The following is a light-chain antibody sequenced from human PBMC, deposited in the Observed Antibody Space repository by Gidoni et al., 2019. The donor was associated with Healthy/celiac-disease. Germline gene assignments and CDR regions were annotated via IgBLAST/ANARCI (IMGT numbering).Light chain of an antibody. CDR1: QSVSSSY. J-gene: IGKJ3*01. CDR3: QQYGSSPA. Sequence: IVLTQSPGTLSLSPGERAPLSCRASQSVSSSYLAWYQQKPGQAPRLLIYGASSRATGLPDRFSGSGSGTDFTLTISRLEPEDFAVYYCQQYGSSPAFGPGTKVEIK. CDR2: GAS. V-gene: IGKV3-20*01.